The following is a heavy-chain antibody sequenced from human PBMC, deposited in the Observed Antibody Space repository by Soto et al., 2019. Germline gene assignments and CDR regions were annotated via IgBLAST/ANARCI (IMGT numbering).Heavy chain of an antibody. Sequence: EVQLLESGGGLVQPGGSLRLSCAASGFTFSNYAMRWVRQAPGKGLEWVSAISTSSGGTYYADSVKGRFTVSRDNSKNTLYLQMNSLRPEDTALYYCAKVGGGAVYYKDVWGIGTTVTVSS. CDR1: GFTFSNYA. CDR3: AKVGGGAVYYKDV. CDR2: ISTSSGGT. V-gene: IGHV3-23*01. J-gene: IGHJ6*03. D-gene: IGHD1-26*01.